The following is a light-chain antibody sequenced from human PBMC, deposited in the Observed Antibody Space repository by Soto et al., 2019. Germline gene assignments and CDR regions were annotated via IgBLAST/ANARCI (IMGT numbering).Light chain of an antibody. CDR3: QQYVSSPRT. Sequence: EIVLTQSPGTLSLSPGERATLSCRASQSVTRSYLAWFQQKPGQAPRLLIYGASNRATGIPDRFSGSGSGTDFTLTISRLEPEDFAVYYCQQYVSSPRTFGQGTKVEIK. J-gene: IGKJ1*01. V-gene: IGKV3-20*01. CDR2: GAS. CDR1: QSVTRSY.